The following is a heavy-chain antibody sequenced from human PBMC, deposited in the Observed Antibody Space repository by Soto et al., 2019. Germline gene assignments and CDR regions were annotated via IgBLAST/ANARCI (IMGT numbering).Heavy chain of an antibody. J-gene: IGHJ6*03. CDR1: GGTCISYS. CDR2: ISSSSSYI. CDR3: ARDGQAYSSSWYFYYYYMDV. Sequence: GGSLRLTCAASGGTCISYSMNWVRQATGKGLEWVSSISSSSSYIYYADSVKGRFTISRDNAKNSLYLQMNSLRAEDTAVYYCARDGQAYSSSWYFYYYYMDVWGKGTTVTVSS. D-gene: IGHD6-13*01. V-gene: IGHV3-21*01.